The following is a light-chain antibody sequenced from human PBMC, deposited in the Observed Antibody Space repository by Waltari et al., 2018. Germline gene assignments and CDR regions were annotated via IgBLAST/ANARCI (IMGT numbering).Light chain of an antibody. V-gene: IGLV2-14*01. CDR2: EVS. CDR3: SSYTSSSTVV. J-gene: IGLJ2*01. CDR1: RSDVGGYNY. Sequence: QSALTQPAAVSGSPGQSFTSSSPGTRSDVGGYNYVPGYQPHPGQAPKLMLYEVSKRPPGVSNRSSGANRGNTASLTISGLQAEDEADYYCSSYTSSSTVVFGGGTKLTVL.